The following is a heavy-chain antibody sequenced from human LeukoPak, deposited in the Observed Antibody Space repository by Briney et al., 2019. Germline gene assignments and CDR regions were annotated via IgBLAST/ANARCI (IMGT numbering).Heavy chain of an antibody. CDR1: GYSISSGYY. V-gene: IGHV4-38-2*02. D-gene: IGHD3-22*01. CDR3: ARDSGGGGLYETSGYYYFDY. J-gene: IGHJ4*02. CDR2: IYHSGNT. Sequence: SETLSLTCSVSGYSISSGYYWGWIRQAPDKGLEWIGTIYHSGNTHFNPSLRSRVTISVDAPKNQFSLKMNSVTAADSATYYCARDSGGGGLYETSGYYYFDYWGQGSLVTVSS.